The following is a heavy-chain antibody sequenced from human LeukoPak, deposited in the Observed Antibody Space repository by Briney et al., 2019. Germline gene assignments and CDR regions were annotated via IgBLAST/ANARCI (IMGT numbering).Heavy chain of an antibody. CDR2: IYYSGST. J-gene: IGHJ4*02. CDR1: GGSISSSSYY. Sequence: SETLSLTCTVSGGSISSSSYYWGWIRRPPGKGLEWIGSIYYSGSTYYNPSLKSRVTISVDTSKNQFSLKLSSVTAADTAVYYCARLDTAMAPDYWGQGTLVTVSS. CDR3: ARLDTAMAPDY. D-gene: IGHD5-18*01. V-gene: IGHV4-39*07.